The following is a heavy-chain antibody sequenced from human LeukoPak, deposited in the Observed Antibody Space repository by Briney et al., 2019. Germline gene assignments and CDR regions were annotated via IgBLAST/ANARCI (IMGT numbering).Heavy chain of an antibody. Sequence: SGGSLRLSCAASGFTFSSYAMSWVRQAPGKGLEWVSSISSSSSYIYYAGSVKGRFTISRDNAKNSLYLQMNSLRAEDTAVYYCAREDYGSRSGDYWGQGTLVTVSS. J-gene: IGHJ4*02. CDR1: GFTFSSYA. D-gene: IGHD3-10*01. CDR2: ISSSSSYI. V-gene: IGHV3-21*01. CDR3: AREDYGSRSGDY.